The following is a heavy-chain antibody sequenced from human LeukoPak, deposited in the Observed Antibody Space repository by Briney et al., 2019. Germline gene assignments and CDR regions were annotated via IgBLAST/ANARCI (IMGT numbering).Heavy chain of an antibody. V-gene: IGHV3-74*01. D-gene: IGHD3-16*02. J-gene: IGHJ6*02. CDR1: GFTFSSYW. Sequence: GGSLRLSCAASGFTFSSYWMHWVRHARGKGLVWVSRINSDGSTTSYADSVMGRFTISRDNAKNTLYLQMNSLRAEDTAVYYCVRDYRYGMDVWGQGTTVTVSS. CDR2: INSDGSTT. CDR3: VRDYRYGMDV.